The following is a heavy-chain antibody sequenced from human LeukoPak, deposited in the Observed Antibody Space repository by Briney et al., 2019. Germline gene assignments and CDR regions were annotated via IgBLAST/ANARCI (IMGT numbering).Heavy chain of an antibody. D-gene: IGHD2-2*01. J-gene: IGHJ4*02. CDR2: ISGSGGST. V-gene: IGHV3-23*01. CDR3: AKMGHRGYCSSTSCYAGMVDY. CDR1: GFTFSSYG. Sequence: GGSLRLSCAASGFTFSSYGMSWVRQAPGKGLEWVSAISGSGGSTYYADSVKGRFTISRDNSKNTLYLQMNSLRAEDTAVYYCAKMGHRGYCSSTSCYAGMVDYWGQGTLVTVSS.